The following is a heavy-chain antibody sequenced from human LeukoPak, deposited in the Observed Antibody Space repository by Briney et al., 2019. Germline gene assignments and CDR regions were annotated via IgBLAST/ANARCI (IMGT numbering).Heavy chain of an antibody. CDR1: GYSFTSYW. CDR3: ARQALQLVPGTSTFDY. D-gene: IGHD6-13*01. Sequence: GESLKISCKGSGYSFTSYWIGWVRQMPGKGLEWMGIIYPGDSDTRYSPSFQGQVTISADKSISTAYLQWSSLKASDIAMYYCARQALQLVPGTSTFDYWGQGTLVTVSS. V-gene: IGHV5-51*01. J-gene: IGHJ4*02. CDR2: IYPGDSDT.